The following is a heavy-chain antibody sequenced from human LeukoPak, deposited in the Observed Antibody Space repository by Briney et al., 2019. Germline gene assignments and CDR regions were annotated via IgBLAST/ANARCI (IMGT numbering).Heavy chain of an antibody. CDR2: IIPIFGTT. D-gene: IGHD2-2*01. J-gene: IGHJ6*03. V-gene: IGHV1-69*06. CDR3: ARVLGYCSSTSCESPYYYYYMDV. Sequence: SVKVSCKASGGTFSSYAISWVRQAPGQGLEWMGGIIPIFGTTNYAQKFQGRVTITADKSTSTAYMELGSLRSDDTAVYYCARVLGYCSSTSCESPYYYYYMDVWGKGTTVTVSS. CDR1: GGTFSSYA.